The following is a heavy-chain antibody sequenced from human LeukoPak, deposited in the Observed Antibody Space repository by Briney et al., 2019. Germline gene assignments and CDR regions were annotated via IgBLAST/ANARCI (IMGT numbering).Heavy chain of an antibody. CDR3: AKGPPLGY. J-gene: IGHJ4*02. CDR1: GFTFSNFD. V-gene: IGHV3-23*01. CDR2: ISESGSNST. Sequence: PGGSLTLSCAASGFTFSNFDMSWVRQAPGKGLEWVSSISESGSNSTFYADSVKGRFTISRDNSKNTLYLQMNSLRAEDTALYHCAKGPPLGYWGQGTLVTVSS. D-gene: IGHD1-14*01.